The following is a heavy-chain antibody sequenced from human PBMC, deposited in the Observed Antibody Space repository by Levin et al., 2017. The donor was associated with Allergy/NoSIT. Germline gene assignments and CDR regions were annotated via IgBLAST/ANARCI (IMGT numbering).Heavy chain of an antibody. CDR3: AKDSGSYFGSGSYFNGWFDP. D-gene: IGHD3-10*01. Sequence: GGSLRLSCTASGFKFDDYAMHWVRQAPGKGLEWVSSISSNSANTGYADSVKGRFTISRNNADNSLYLQMNSLRVEDTALYYCAKDSGSYFGSGSYFNGWFDPWGQGTLVTVFS. CDR2: ISSNSANT. J-gene: IGHJ5*02. CDR1: GFKFDDYA. V-gene: IGHV3-9*01.